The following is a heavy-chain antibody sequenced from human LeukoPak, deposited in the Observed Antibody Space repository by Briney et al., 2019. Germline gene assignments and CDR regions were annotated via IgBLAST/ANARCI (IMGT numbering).Heavy chain of an antibody. V-gene: IGHV1-69*05. Sequence: ASVKVPCKASGATFSSYAISWVRQAPGQGLEWMGGIIPIFGTANYAQKFQVRVTITTAESTSTAYLELSSRRSENTAVYYCASSPCLSYSSFILEGKGSPLFFDYWGQGTLVTVSS. CDR3: ASSPCLSYSSFILEGKGSPLFFDY. CDR1: GATFSSYA. J-gene: IGHJ4*02. D-gene: IGHD6-6*01. CDR2: IIPIFGTA.